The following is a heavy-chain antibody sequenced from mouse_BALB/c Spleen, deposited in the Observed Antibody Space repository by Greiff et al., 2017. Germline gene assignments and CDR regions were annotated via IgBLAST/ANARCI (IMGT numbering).Heavy chain of an antibody. CDR1: GDSITSGY. V-gene: IGHV3-8*02. CDR2: ISYSGST. Sequence: EVKLLESGPSLVKPSQTLSLTCSVTGDSITSGYWNWIRKFPGNKLEYMGYISYSGSTYYNPSLKSRISITRDTSKNQYYLQLNSVTTEDTATYYCARLSTMINYAMDYWGQGTSVTVSS. D-gene: IGHD2-4*01. J-gene: IGHJ4*01. CDR3: ARLSTMINYAMDY.